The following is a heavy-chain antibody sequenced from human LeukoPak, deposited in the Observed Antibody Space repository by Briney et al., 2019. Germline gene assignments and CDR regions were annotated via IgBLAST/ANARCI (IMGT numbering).Heavy chain of an antibody. Sequence: GSLRLSCAASGFTFSNYWMHWVRQAPGKGLVWVSRINSDGSSTTYADSVKGRFTVSRDNAKNTLYLQMNSLRAEDTAAYYCASRGVVTGAFDIWGQGTMVTVSS. V-gene: IGHV3-74*01. J-gene: IGHJ3*02. CDR1: GFTFSNYW. CDR3: ASRGVVTGAFDI. D-gene: IGHD2-15*01. CDR2: INSDGSST.